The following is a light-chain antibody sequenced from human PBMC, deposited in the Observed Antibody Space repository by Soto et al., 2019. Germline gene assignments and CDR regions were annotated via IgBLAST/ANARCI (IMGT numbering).Light chain of an antibody. Sequence: QSLLTQPPSASGSPGQSVTFSCTGTSSDVGGYNSVSWYQQHPGKAPKLMIYEVTQRPSGVPDRFSGSKSGNTASLTVSGLQAEDEADYYCSSYAGSNNFEVVFGGGTKLTVL. CDR2: EVT. J-gene: IGLJ2*01. CDR3: SSYAGSNNFEVV. V-gene: IGLV2-8*01. CDR1: SSDVGGYNS.